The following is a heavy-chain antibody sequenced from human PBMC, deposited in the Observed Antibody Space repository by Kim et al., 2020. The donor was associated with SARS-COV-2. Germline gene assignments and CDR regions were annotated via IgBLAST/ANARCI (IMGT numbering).Heavy chain of an antibody. J-gene: IGHJ4*02. Sequence: GGSLRLSCAASGFTFYTYEMNWVRQAPGKGLEWVSYISSSGSSIYYADSVKGRFTISRDNAKNSLYLQMNSLRAEDTAVYYCANPYSGYGYFDYWGQGTLVTVSS. CDR1: GFTFYTYE. CDR2: ISSSGSSI. D-gene: IGHD5-12*01. CDR3: ANPYSGYGYFDY. V-gene: IGHV3-48*03.